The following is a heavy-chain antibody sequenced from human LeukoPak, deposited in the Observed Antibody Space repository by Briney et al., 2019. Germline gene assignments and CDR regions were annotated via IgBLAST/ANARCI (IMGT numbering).Heavy chain of an antibody. CDR3: AREKHWYNWNDFDY. CDR1: GYTFTSYG. D-gene: IGHD1-20*01. Sequence: GASVKVSCKASGYTFTSYGISWVRQAPGQGLEWMGWISAYNGNTNYAQKLQGRVTMTTDTSTSTAYMELRSLRSDDTAVYYCAREKHWYNWNDFDYWGQGTLVTVSS. CDR2: ISAYNGNT. J-gene: IGHJ4*02. V-gene: IGHV1-18*01.